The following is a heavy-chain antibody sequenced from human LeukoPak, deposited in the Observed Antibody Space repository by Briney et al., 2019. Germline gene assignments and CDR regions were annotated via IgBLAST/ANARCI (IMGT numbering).Heavy chain of an antibody. V-gene: IGHV3-7*01. J-gene: IGHJ4*02. CDR2: IKQDGSEK. CDR1: GFTFSSYW. CDR3: ARTQYYDESSGYGYY. Sequence: GGSLRLSCAASGFTFSSYWMSWVRQAPGKGLEWVANIKQDGSEKYYVDSVKGRFTISRDSAKNSLYLQMNSLRAEDTAVYYCARTQYYDESSGYGYYWGEGTLVTVSS. D-gene: IGHD3-22*01.